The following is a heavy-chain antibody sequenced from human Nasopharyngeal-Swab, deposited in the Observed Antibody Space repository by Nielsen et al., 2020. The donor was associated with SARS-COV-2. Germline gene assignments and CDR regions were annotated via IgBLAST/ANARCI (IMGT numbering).Heavy chain of an antibody. D-gene: IGHD2-2*01. Sequence: GGSLRLSCAASGFTFSSYWMHWVRQAPGKGLVWVSRINSDGSSTSYADSVKGRFTISRDNAKNTLYLQMNSLRAEDTAVYYCARAGVVVSAAINYYYGMDVWGQGTTVTVSS. CDR2: INSDGSST. J-gene: IGHJ6*02. CDR3: ARAGVVVSAAINYYYGMDV. CDR1: GFTFSSYW. V-gene: IGHV3-74*01.